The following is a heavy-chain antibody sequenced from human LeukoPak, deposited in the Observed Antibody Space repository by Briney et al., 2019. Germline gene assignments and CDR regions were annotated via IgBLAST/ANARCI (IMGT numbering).Heavy chain of an antibody. Sequence: GESLKISCKGSGYSFTSYWIGWVRQMPGKGLEWMGIMYPGDSDTRYTPSFQGEVTISADKSISTAYLQWSSLKASDTAMYYCARTAMGDCSGGSCYSDHALDIWGQGTTVTVSS. CDR1: GYSFTSYW. J-gene: IGHJ3*02. CDR2: MYPGDSDT. D-gene: IGHD2-15*01. CDR3: ARTAMGDCSGGSCYSDHALDI. V-gene: IGHV5-51*01.